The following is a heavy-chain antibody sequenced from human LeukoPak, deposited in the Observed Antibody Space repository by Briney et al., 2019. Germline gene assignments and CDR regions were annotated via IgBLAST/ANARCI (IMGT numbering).Heavy chain of an antibody. CDR3: AGGLEKGIDY. Sequence: SETLSLTCAVYGGSFSGYYWSWIRQPPGKGLEWIGEINHSGSTNYNPSLKSRVTISVDTSKNQFSLKLSSVTAADTAVYYCAGGLEKGIDYWGQGTLVTVSS. V-gene: IGHV4-34*01. CDR1: GGSFSGYY. D-gene: IGHD1-1*01. J-gene: IGHJ4*02. CDR2: INHSGST.